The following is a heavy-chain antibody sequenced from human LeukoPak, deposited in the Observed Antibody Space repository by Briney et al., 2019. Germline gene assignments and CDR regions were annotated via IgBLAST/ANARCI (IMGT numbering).Heavy chain of an antibody. V-gene: IGHV5-51*01. D-gene: IGHD2-2*01. CDR3: ARHLGWCNNTSGCDDESDAFDI. CDR2: IYPHDSDT. Sequence: GESLKISCKGSGYIFGNYWIGWVRQMPGKGLEWMAIIYPHDSDTRYSPSFQGQVTISVDKSISTAFLQWSSLKASDTAVYYCARHLGWCNNTSGCDDESDAFDIWGQGTMVTVSS. CDR1: GYIFGNYW. J-gene: IGHJ3*02.